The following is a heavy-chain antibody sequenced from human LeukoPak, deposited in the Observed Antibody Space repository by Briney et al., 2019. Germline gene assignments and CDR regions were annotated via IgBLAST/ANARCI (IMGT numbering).Heavy chain of an antibody. Sequence: GGSLRLSCAASGFTFSSYGVHWVRQAPGKGLEWVAVIWYDGSNKYYADSVKGRFTISRDNSKNTLYLQMNSLRAEDTAVYYCAREDIDVVVVAATQHYYYYYGMDVWGQGTTVTVSS. CDR3: AREDIDVVVVAATQHYYYYYGMDV. D-gene: IGHD2-15*01. CDR2: IWYDGSNK. CDR1: GFTFSSYG. J-gene: IGHJ6*02. V-gene: IGHV3-33*01.